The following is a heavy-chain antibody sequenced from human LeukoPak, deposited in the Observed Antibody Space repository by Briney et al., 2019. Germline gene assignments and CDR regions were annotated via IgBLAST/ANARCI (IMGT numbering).Heavy chain of an antibody. CDR2: ISGSGGST. Sequence: GGSLRLSCAASGFTFSRDSMNWVRQAPGKGLEWVSSISGSGGSTYYADSVKGRFTISRDNSKNTLYLQMNSLRGEDTAVYYCAKDREGTIADYFDYWGQGTLVTVSS. CDR1: GFTFSRDS. J-gene: IGHJ4*02. CDR3: AKDREGTIADYFDY. D-gene: IGHD1-7*01. V-gene: IGHV3-23*01.